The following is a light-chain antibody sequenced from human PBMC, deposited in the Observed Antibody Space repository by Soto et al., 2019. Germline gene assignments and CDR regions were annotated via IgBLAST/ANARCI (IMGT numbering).Light chain of an antibody. Sequence: DIQMTQSPSSLSTSIGDRVTLTCRASQSISTSLNWYQQKPGKAPRLLIYAASSLQSGVPSRFSGSGSGTDFTLTISSLQPEDFATYYCQKSYTTPYTFGQGTKLEIK. V-gene: IGKV1-39*01. CDR3: QKSYTTPYT. CDR2: AAS. CDR1: QSISTS. J-gene: IGKJ2*01.